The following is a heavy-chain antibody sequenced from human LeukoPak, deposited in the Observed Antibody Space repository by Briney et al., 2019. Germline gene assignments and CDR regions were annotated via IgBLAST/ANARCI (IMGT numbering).Heavy chain of an antibody. Sequence: GSPRLSCAASGFTFSNSWMTWVRQAPGKGLEWVANIREDGGEKYYVDSVKGRFTISRDNAKNSLYLQMNSLRAEDTAVYYCARINTAIFSSSDYWGQGTLVTVSS. CDR2: IREDGGEK. CDR3: ARINTAIFSSSDY. D-gene: IGHD2-21*02. V-gene: IGHV3-7*05. J-gene: IGHJ4*02. CDR1: GFTFSNSW.